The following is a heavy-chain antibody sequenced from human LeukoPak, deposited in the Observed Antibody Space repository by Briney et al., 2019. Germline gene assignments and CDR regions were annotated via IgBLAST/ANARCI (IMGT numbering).Heavy chain of an antibody. CDR3: ARFYCSSTTCYYFDY. Sequence: SETLSLTCTVSGGSISSYYWSWIRQPPGKGLEWIGYIYYSGSTNYNPSLKSRVTISVDTSKNQFSLKLSSVTAADTAVYYCARFYCSSTTCYYFDYWGQGTLVTVSS. V-gene: IGHV4-59*01. D-gene: IGHD2-2*01. CDR2: IYYSGST. CDR1: GGSISSYY. J-gene: IGHJ4*02.